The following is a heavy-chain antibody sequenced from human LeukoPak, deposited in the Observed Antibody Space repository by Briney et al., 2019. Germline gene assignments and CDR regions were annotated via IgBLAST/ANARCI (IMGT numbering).Heavy chain of an antibody. D-gene: IGHD3-22*01. V-gene: IGHV4-34*01. CDR3: ARRDDSSGYHKIFDY. Sequence: SETLSLTCAVYGGSFSGYYWSWIRQPPGKGLEWIGNIYYGENTYYNPSLKSRVTISIDTSNNQFYLKLSSLTAADTAVDYCARRDDSSGYHKIFDYWGQGTLVTVSS. J-gene: IGHJ4*02. CDR2: IYYGENT. CDR1: GGSFSGYY.